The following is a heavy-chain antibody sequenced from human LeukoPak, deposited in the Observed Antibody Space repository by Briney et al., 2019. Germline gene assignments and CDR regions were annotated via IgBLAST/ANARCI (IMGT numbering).Heavy chain of an antibody. J-gene: IGHJ4*02. CDR2: ISAYNGNT. V-gene: IGHV1-18*01. CDR3: ARSLYYYGSGSFDY. D-gene: IGHD3-10*01. CDR1: GYTFTSYG. Sequence: ASVKVSCKASGYTFTSYGISWVRQAPGQGPEWMGWISAYNGNTNYAQKLQGRVTMTTDTSTSTAYMELRSLRSDDTAVYYCARSLYYYGSGSFDYWGQGTLVTVSS.